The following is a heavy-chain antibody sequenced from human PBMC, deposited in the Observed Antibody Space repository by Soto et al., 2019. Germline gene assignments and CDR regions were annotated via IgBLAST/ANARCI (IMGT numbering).Heavy chain of an antibody. Sequence: QVQLLQSGAEEKKPGSAVKVSCKASGGNFNMYAMNWVRQAPGQRLEWLGGIIPIFDKPKYAQSFQDRVTMTVDESTNTAYMELSSLRFDDTAIYYCTRSIGYGGVMGGFDYWGQGTLVTVSS. CDR2: IIPIFDKP. CDR3: TRSIGYGGVMGGFDY. CDR1: GGNFNMYA. D-gene: IGHD3-16*01. J-gene: IGHJ4*02. V-gene: IGHV1-69*01.